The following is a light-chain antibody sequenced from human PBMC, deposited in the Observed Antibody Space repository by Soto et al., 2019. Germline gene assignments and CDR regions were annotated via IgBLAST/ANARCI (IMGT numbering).Light chain of an antibody. CDR3: PQYHYWWA. CDR2: GAY. Sequence: EIVMTQSPATLSVSPGERATLSCRSSQSISSHLAWYQQKPGQAPRLLIHGAYTRATGIPARFSGSGSGTEFTLVISSLQSEDFAVYYCPQYHYWWAVGQGTKVEI. J-gene: IGKJ1*01. CDR1: QSISSH. V-gene: IGKV3-15*01.